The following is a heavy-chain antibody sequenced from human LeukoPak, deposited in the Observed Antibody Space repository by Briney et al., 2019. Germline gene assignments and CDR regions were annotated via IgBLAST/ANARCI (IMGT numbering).Heavy chain of an antibody. CDR3: ARHVRGVIIADDAFDI. CDR2: INHSGST. Sequence: PSETLSLTCTVSGGSISSYYWSWIRQPPGKGLEWIGEINHSGSTNYNPSLKSRVTISVDTSKNQFSLKLSSVTAADTAVYYCARHVRGVIIADDAFDIWGQGTMVTVSS. V-gene: IGHV4-34*01. D-gene: IGHD3-10*02. CDR1: GGSISSYY. J-gene: IGHJ3*02.